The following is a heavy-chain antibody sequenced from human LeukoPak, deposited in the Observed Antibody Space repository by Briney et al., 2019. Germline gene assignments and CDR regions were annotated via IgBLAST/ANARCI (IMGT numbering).Heavy chain of an antibody. CDR2: ISAYNGNT. Sequence: GASVKVSCKASGYTFTSYGISWVRQAPGQGLEWMGWISAYNGNTNYAQTPQGRVTMTTDTSTSTAYMELRSLRSDDTAVYYCARDAMYYYGSIGYYKTTDYWGQGTLVTVSS. CDR3: ARDAMYYYGSIGYYKTTDY. CDR1: GYTFTSYG. D-gene: IGHD3-22*01. V-gene: IGHV1-18*01. J-gene: IGHJ4*02.